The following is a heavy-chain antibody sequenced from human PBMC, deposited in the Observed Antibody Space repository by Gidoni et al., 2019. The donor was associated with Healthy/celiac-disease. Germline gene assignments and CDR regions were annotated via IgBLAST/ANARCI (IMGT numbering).Heavy chain of an antibody. D-gene: IGHD2-21*01. CDR3: AKLIVVVSSYYFDY. CDR2: ISGSGGST. J-gene: IGHJ4*02. Sequence: EVHLVESGGGLVQPGGSLRLSCAASGFPFSSYAMSWVRQAPGKGLEWVSGISGSGGSTNYADSVKGRFTISRDNSKHTLYLQMNSLRAEDTAIYYCAKLIVVVSSYYFDYWGQGTLVTVSS. V-gene: IGHV3-23*04. CDR1: GFPFSSYA.